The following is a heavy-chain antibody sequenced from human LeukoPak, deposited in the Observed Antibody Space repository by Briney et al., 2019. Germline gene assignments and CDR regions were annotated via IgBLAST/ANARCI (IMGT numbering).Heavy chain of an antibody. V-gene: IGHV1-69*06. CDR3: ARYRATVTKDAFDI. J-gene: IGHJ3*02. D-gene: IGHD4-17*01. CDR1: GGTFSSYA. CDR2: IIPIFGTA. Sequence: ASVKVSCKASGGTFSSYAISWVRQAPGQGLEWMGGIIPIFGTANYAQKFQGRVTITADKSTSTAYMELSSLRSEDTAVYYCARYRATVTKDAFDIWGQGTMVTVSS.